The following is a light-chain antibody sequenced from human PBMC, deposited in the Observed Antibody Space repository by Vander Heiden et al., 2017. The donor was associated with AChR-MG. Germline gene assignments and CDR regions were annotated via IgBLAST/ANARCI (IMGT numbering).Light chain of an antibody. J-gene: IGLJ2*01. V-gene: IGLV1-40*01. CDR3: QSYDSSLSAVV. CDR2: GNT. Sequence: QSVLTQPPSVSGAPGQRVTISCPGSSSNIGAGYDVQWYQQFPGPAPKRRIEGNTNRPSGVPDRFSGSTSGTSASLAITGLQAEDEADYDGQSYDSSLSAVVFGGGTKLSVL. CDR1: SSNIGAGYD.